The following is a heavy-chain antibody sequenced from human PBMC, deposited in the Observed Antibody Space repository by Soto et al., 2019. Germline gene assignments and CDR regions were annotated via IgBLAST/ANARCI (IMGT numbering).Heavy chain of an antibody. Sequence: PVVSPRISCVASGFTFSSYAMHWVRQAPGKGLEWVAVISYDGSNKYYADSVKGRFTISRDNSKNTLYLQMNSLRAEDTAVYYCARDRVKSVDTAMVTSFYYYYGMDVWGQGTMVTVSS. D-gene: IGHD5-18*01. V-gene: IGHV3-30-3*01. J-gene: IGHJ6*02. CDR3: ARDRVKSVDTAMVTSFYYYYGMDV. CDR1: GFTFSSYA. CDR2: ISYDGSNK.